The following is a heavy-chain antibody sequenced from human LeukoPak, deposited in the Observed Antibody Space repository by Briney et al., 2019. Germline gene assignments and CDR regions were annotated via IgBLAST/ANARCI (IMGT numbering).Heavy chain of an antibody. D-gene: IGHD3-10*01. V-gene: IGHV1-18*04. CDR1: GYTFTSYG. CDR3: ARAPTFRGSVPIPFRY. CDR2: ISAYNGNT. J-gene: IGHJ4*02. Sequence: ASVKVSCTASGYTFTSYGISWVRQAPGQGLEWMGWISAYNGNTNYAQKLRGRVTMTTDTSTSTAYMELRSLRSDDTAVYYCARAPTFRGSVPIPFRYWGQGTLVTVSS.